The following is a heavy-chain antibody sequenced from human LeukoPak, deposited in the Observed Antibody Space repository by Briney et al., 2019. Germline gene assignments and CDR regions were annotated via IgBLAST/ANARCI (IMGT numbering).Heavy chain of an antibody. J-gene: IGHJ6*02. V-gene: IGHV3-48*01. CDR1: GFTFSSYS. CDR2: ISSSSTI. CDR3: ARSRYTRGPIYYYYGMDV. D-gene: IGHD2-2*02. Sequence: SGGSLRLSCAASGFTFSSYSMNWVRQAPGKGLEWVSYISSSSTIYYADSVKGRFTISRDNAKNSLCLQMNSLRAEDTAVYYCARSRYTRGPIYYYYGMDVWGQGTTVTVSS.